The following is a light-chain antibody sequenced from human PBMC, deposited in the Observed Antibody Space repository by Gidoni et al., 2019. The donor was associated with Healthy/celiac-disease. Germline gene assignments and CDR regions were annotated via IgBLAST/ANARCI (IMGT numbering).Light chain of an antibody. J-gene: IGKJ4*01. CDR1: QPVSGNF. V-gene: IGKV3-20*01. CDR3: QQYGASPLT. CDR2: DTS. Sequence: EIIFMHSPGTLSVAPGDRATLFCRATQPVSGNFLTWYQQKPGQPPSLLIYDTSRRATGVPDRFSGSGSGTDFSLLISRLQTEDSALYYCQQYGASPLTFGGGTRVEI.